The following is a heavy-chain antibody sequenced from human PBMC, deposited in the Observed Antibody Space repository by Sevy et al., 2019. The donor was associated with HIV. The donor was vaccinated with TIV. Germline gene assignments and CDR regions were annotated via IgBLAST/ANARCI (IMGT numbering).Heavy chain of an antibody. J-gene: IGHJ4*02. CDR2: INPNNGGT. CDR1: GYTFTGYY. V-gene: IGHV1-2*02. Sequence: ASVKVSCKASGYTFTGYYVHWVRQAPGQGLEWMGWINPNNGGTYFTKKFQDSVTLTTDTSVNTAYMELRSLTFDDTAIYYCARTGDYSDSSGYYPLKFWGQGTLVTVSS. D-gene: IGHD3-22*01. CDR3: ARTGDYSDSSGYYPLKF.